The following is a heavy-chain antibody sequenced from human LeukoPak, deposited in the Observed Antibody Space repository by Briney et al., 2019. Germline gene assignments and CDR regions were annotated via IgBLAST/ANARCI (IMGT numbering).Heavy chain of an antibody. CDR1: GGSISSGGHS. Sequence: SETLSLTCTVSGGSISSGGHSWSWIRQPPGKGLEWIGYIYYSGSTYYNPSLKSRVTISVDTSKNQFSLKLSSVTAADTAVYYCARWSIAVAGVGYWGQGTLATVSS. CDR3: ARWSIAVAGVGY. V-gene: IGHV4-30-4*08. J-gene: IGHJ4*02. CDR2: IYYSGST. D-gene: IGHD6-19*01.